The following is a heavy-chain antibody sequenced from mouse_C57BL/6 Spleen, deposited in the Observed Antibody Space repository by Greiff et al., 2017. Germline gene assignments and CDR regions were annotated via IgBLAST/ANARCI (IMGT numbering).Heavy chain of an antibody. V-gene: IGHV5-9-1*02. CDR2: ISSGGDYI. CDR3: TRELGGFAY. Sequence: DVHLVESGEGLVKPGGSLKLSCAASGFTFSSYAMSWVRQTPEKRLEWVAYISSGGDYIYYADTVKGRFTISRDNARNTLYLQMSSLKSEDTAMYYCTRELGGFAYWGQGTLVTVSA. CDR1: GFTFSSYA. D-gene: IGHD4-1*01. J-gene: IGHJ3*01.